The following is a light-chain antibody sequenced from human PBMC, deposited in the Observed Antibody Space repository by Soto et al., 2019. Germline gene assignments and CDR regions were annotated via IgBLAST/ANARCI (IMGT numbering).Light chain of an antibody. J-gene: IGKJ5*01. V-gene: IGKV3-15*01. CDR2: DAS. Sequence: EIVMTQSPATLSVSPGARATLSCRASQSVSSDLAWYHQKPGQAPRLLIYDASTRATGIPARFSGGGSGTEFTLRIRSLQSEDFAVYYCQQYNNWPPITFGQGTRLEIK. CDR3: QQYNNWPPIT. CDR1: QSVSSD.